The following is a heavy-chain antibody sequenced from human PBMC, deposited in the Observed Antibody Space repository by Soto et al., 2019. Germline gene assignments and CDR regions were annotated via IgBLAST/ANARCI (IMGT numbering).Heavy chain of an antibody. CDR2: MNPNSGNT. V-gene: IGHV1-8*01. J-gene: IGHJ5*02. CDR3: ATTGRGGSLS. Sequence: QVQLVQSGAEVKKPGASVKVSCKASGYTFTSYDINWVRQATGQGLEWMGWMNPNSGNTGYAQKSQGRVPKTRKTSIRTHYIQPSSLTSEDMALYYFATTGRGGSLSWGQGTLVTVSS. CDR1: GYTFTSYD.